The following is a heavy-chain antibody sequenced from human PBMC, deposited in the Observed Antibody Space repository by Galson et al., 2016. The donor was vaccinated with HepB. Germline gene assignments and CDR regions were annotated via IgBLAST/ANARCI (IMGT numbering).Heavy chain of an antibody. CDR3: ASGYTSGR. D-gene: IGHD6-19*01. J-gene: IGHJ4*02. CDR2: ISSSNNYI. Sequence: SLRLSCAPSGFTFSSYNMHWVRQAPGRGLEWVSSISSSNNYIDYADSVKGRFSISRDNTKNSLYLQMNTLRVEDTAVYFCASGYTSGRWGQGALVTVSS. V-gene: IGHV3-21*01. CDR1: GFTFSSYN.